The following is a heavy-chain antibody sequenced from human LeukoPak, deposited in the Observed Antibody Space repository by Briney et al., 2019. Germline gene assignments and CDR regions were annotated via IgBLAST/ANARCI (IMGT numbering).Heavy chain of an antibody. Sequence: GASVTVSCKASGYTFTSYYMHWVRQAPGQGLEWMGIINPSGGSTSYAQKFQGRVTMTRDTSTSTVYMELSSLRSEDTAVYYCARGGGYSSSLDAPNYYYYGMDVWGQGTTVTVSS. V-gene: IGHV1-46*01. J-gene: IGHJ6*02. D-gene: IGHD6-6*01. CDR3: ARGGGYSSSLDAPNYYYYGMDV. CDR2: INPSGGST. CDR1: GYTFTSYY.